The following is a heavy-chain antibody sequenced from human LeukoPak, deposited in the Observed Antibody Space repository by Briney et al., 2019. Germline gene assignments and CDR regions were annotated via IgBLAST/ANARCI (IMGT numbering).Heavy chain of an antibody. D-gene: IGHD5-18*01. CDR1: GYTYTGYY. Sequence: APVKVSCKASGYTYTGYYMHWVRQAPGQGLEWMGWSNPNSGSTNYAQKFQGRGTMSRDTSISTAHMGLSRLRSEDTGVYYCARCFGVGERGYRDGCWFDPWGQGTLVTVSS. J-gene: IGHJ5*02. CDR3: ARCFGVGERGYRDGCWFDP. V-gene: IGHV1-2*02. CDR2: SNPNSGST.